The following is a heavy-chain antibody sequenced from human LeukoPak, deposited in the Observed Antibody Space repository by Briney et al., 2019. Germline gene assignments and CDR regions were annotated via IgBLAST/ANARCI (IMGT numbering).Heavy chain of an antibody. Sequence: GVSLKISSKGSEYSFATYWIGWVRQMPGQGLEWMGIIFPGDSDTRYSPSFQGHVTISADKSISTAYLQWSSLEASDTAIYYCASEYCSGGNCYFDYWGQGTLVTVSS. CDR3: ASEYCSGGNCYFDY. CDR1: EYSFATYW. CDR2: IFPGDSDT. D-gene: IGHD2-15*01. J-gene: IGHJ4*02. V-gene: IGHV5-51*01.